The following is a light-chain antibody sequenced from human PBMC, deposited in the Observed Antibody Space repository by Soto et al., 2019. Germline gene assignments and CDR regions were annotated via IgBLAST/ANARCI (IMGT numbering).Light chain of an antibody. CDR1: SSNIGSNY. CDR2: RNN. Sequence: QSVLTQPPSASGTPGQRGTISCSGSSSNIGSNYVYWYQQLPGTAPKIIIYRNNQRPSGVPDRISGSKSGTSASLAISGLRSEDEADYYCSAWDDSLSGYVFGTG. CDR3: SAWDDSLSGYV. V-gene: IGLV1-47*01. J-gene: IGLJ1*01.